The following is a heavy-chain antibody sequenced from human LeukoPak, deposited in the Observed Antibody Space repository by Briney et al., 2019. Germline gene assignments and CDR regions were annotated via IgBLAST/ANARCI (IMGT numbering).Heavy chain of an antibody. CDR2: IYQSGST. V-gene: IGHV4-30-2*01. CDR1: SASFSSGGYS. CDR3: ARGGPPYCGGDCHIFDY. J-gene: IGHJ4*02. Sequence: PSETLSLTCAVSSASFSSGGYSWSWIRQPPGKGLEWTGYIYQSGSTYYNPSLKSRVTVSIDRSKNLFSLKLSSLTAADTAVYYCARGGPPYCGGDCHIFDYWGQGTLVTVSS. D-gene: IGHD2-21*02.